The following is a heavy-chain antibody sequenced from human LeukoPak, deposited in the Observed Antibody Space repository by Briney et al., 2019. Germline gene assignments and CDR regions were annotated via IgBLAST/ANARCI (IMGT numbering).Heavy chain of an antibody. J-gene: IGHJ4*02. CDR2: IKPSNGDT. D-gene: IGHD1-26*01. CDR3: ASPPLSSAMYYAH. Sequence: ASVKVSCKASGYNFSGHYMHWVRQAPGQGLEWMGWIKPSNGDTNYAHNFQGRVTMTRDTSISTAYMELSSLRSDDTAVYYCASPPLSSAMYYAHWGQGTLVIVSS. CDR1: GYNFSGHY. V-gene: IGHV1-2*02.